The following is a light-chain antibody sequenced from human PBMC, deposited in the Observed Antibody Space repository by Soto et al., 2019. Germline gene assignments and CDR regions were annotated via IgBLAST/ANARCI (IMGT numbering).Light chain of an antibody. Sequence: DIQMTQSPSSLSASVGDRVTITCRASQSITNNLNWYQQKPGKAPKLLIYAASSVENGVPSSFSGSGSGTDFTLTISSLQPEDFATYYCQQTYSAPYSFGQGTKLEIK. CDR2: AAS. J-gene: IGKJ2*01. CDR3: QQTYSAPYS. V-gene: IGKV1-39*01. CDR1: QSITNN.